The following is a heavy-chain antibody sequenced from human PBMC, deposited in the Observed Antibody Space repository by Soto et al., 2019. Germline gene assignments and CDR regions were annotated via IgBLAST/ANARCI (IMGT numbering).Heavy chain of an antibody. J-gene: IGHJ6*02. D-gene: IGHD6-6*01. CDR1: GFTFSSYA. CDR2: ISDSGGST. Sequence: GGSLRLSCAASGFTFSSYAMSWVSQAPGKGLEWVSAISDSGGSTYYADSVKGRFTISRDNSKNTLYLQMNSLRAEDTAVYYCAKDWPLYSSSSPYYYGMDVWGQGTTVTVSS. CDR3: AKDWPLYSSSSPYYYGMDV. V-gene: IGHV3-23*01.